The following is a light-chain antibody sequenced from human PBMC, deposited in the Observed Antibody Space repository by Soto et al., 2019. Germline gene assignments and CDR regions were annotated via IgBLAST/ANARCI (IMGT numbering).Light chain of an antibody. J-gene: IGKJ2*01. CDR3: QQYDNLPYT. CDR1: QAISNY. CDR2: DAS. V-gene: IGKV1-33*01. Sequence: DIQMTQSPSSLSASVGARVTITCQASQAISNYLNWYQQKPGKAPKLLIYDASNLETGVPSRFSGSGSGTDFTFTISSLQPEDIATYYCQQYDNLPYTFGQGTKLEIK.